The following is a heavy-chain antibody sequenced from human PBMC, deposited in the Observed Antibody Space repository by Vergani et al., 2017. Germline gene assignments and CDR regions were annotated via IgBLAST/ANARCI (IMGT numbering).Heavy chain of an antibody. J-gene: IGHJ3*02. CDR2: INPGNGSP. Sequence: QVQLVQSWAEVRKSGASVKVSCSFSGFTISSYGIQWGQESPGQGLEWMGGINPGNGSPSYAKKFQGRFTMTRDMSTTTAYTDLSSLTSEDMAVYYYARRGLGTEGYCSGGSFAVRYDAFDIWGQGTMVTVSS. D-gene: IGHD2-15*01. CDR3: ARRGLGTEGYCSGGSFAVRYDAFDI. V-gene: IGHV1-38-4*01. CDR1: GFTISSYG.